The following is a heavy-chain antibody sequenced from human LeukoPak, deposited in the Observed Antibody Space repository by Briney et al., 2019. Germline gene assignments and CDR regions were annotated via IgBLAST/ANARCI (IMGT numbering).Heavy chain of an antibody. J-gene: IGHJ4*02. V-gene: IGHV3-53*01. Sequence: GGSLRLSCAASGFTVSSNYMTWVRQAPGKGLEWVSVIYNGGSTYYADSVKGRFTISRDNSKNTVYLQMRNLRVEHTAVYYCAKVVAGNIDYYFDYWGQGILVAVSS. CDR2: IYNGGST. CDR3: AKVVAGNIDYYFDY. D-gene: IGHD2/OR15-2a*01. CDR1: GFTVSSNY.